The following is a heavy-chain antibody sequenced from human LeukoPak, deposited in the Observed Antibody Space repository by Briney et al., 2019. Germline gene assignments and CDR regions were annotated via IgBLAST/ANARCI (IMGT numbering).Heavy chain of an antibody. CDR1: GGSISSGGYS. Sequence: SQTLSLTCAVSGGSISSGGYSWSWIRQPPGKGLEWIGYIHHSGSTYYNPSLKSRVTISVDRSKNQFSLKLSSVTAADTAVYFCARVFRRDAFDIWGQGTMVTVSS. CDR2: IHHSGST. CDR3: ARVFRRDAFDI. J-gene: IGHJ3*02. V-gene: IGHV4-30-2*01.